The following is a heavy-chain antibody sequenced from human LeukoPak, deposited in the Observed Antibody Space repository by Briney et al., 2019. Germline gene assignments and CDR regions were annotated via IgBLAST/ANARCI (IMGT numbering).Heavy chain of an antibody. Sequence: GGSLRLSCAASGFTFSSYSMNWVRQAPGKGLEWVSSISSSSYIYYADSVKGRFTISRDNAKNSLYLQMNSLRAEDTAVYYCARERTTIVSGTTIGAYWGQGTLVTVSS. D-gene: IGHD2/OR15-2a*01. CDR3: ARERTTIVSGTTIGAY. CDR1: GFTFSSYS. J-gene: IGHJ4*02. V-gene: IGHV3-21*01. CDR2: ISSSSYI.